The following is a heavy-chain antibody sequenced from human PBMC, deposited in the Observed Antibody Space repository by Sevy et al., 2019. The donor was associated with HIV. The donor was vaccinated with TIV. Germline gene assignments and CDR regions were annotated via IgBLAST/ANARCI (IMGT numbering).Heavy chain of an antibody. CDR3: ATGGYYYDNTAYYPFDY. V-gene: IGHV3-30*02. J-gene: IGHJ4*02. CDR1: GFTFSSYG. CDR2: IGSDGAYK. Sequence: GGSLRLSCEASGFTFSSYGVHWVRQAPGKGLEWVAIIGSDGAYKYYADSVKGRFTISRDNSKNTLYLQMDSLRAEDTAVYFCATGGYYYDNTAYYPFDYWGQGTLVTVSS. D-gene: IGHD3-22*01.